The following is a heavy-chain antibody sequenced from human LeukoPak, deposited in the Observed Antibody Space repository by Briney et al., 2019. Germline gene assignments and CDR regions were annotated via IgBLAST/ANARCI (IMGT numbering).Heavy chain of an antibody. J-gene: IGHJ4*02. V-gene: IGHV3-7*04. CDR1: GFTFSSYS. CDR2: IKQGGSET. D-gene: IGHD4-17*01. Sequence: GGSLRLSCAASGFTFSSYSMSWVRQAPGKGLEWVAHIKQGGSETSYVDSVKGRFTVSRDNAKNSVYLQSSSLRAEDTAVYYCARVFRDMTTKIFDYWGQGTLVTVSS. CDR3: ARVFRDMTTKIFDY.